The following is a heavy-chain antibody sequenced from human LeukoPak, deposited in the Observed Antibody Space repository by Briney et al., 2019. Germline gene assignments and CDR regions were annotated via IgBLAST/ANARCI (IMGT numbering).Heavy chain of an antibody. V-gene: IGHV3-30*18. D-gene: IGHD2-15*01. CDR2: ISYDGSNK. CDR3: AKPDTETDIVVVVAAPPPFDY. Sequence: GGSLRLSCAASGFTFSSYTMNWVRQAPGKGLEWVAVISYDGSNKYYADSVKGRFTISRDNSKNTLYLQMNSLRAEDTAVYYCAKPDTETDIVVVVAAPPPFDYWGQGTLVTVSS. J-gene: IGHJ4*02. CDR1: GFTFSSYT.